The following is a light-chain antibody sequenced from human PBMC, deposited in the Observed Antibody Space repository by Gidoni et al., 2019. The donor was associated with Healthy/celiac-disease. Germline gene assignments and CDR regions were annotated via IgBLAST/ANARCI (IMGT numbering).Light chain of an antibody. V-gene: IGKV1-33*01. Sequence: DIQMTQSPSSLSASVGDRVTITCQASQDISNYLNWYQQKPGKAPKLLIYDASNLETGVPSRFSGSGSGKDFTFTISSLQPEDIATYYCQQYDNLSALTFGGGTKVEIK. CDR2: DAS. CDR3: QQYDNLSALT. J-gene: IGKJ4*01. CDR1: QDISNY.